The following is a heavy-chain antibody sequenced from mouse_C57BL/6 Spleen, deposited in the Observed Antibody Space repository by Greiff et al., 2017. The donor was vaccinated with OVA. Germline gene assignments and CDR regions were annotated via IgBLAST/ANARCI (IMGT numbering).Heavy chain of an antibody. J-gene: IGHJ4*01. CDR1: GYTFTDYN. V-gene: IGHV1-22*01. Sequence: VQLQQSGPELVKPGASVKMSCKASGYTFTDYNMHWVKQSHGKSLEWIGYINPNNGGTSYNQKFKGKATLTVNKSSSTAYMELRSLTSEDSAVYYCARFGDSNYYYAMDYWGQGTSVTVSS. D-gene: IGHD2-5*01. CDR3: ARFGDSNYYYAMDY. CDR2: INPNNGGT.